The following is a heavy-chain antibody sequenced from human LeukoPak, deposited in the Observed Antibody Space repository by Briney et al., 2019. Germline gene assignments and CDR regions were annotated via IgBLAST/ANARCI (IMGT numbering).Heavy chain of an antibody. Sequence: GASLRLSCEASGSAMRISCNSWVRLPQAQGQGLEWGVNIRNDGSKKYYADSVKGRFTISRDTSKNTLYLQMNSLKAEHTTLYYSVAILLSGAIWQFVLWGRSTRVTVSS. D-gene: IGHD3-10*02. CDR2: IRNDGSKK. CDR1: GSAMRISC. J-gene: IGHJ2*01. V-gene: IGHV3-30*02. CDR3: VAILLSGAIWQFVL.